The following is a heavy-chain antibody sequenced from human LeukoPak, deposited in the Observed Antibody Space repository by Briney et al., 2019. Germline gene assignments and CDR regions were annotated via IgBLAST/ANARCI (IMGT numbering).Heavy chain of an antibody. CDR3: ARGRKYYYDSSGFPFDY. D-gene: IGHD3-22*01. CDR1: VGSIISYY. V-gene: IGHV4-59*01. Sequence: SETLSLTCTVSVGSIISYYWSWFGQPPGKDLEGIGYTYYSGSTNYNPSLKSRVTISVDTSKNQFSLKLSSVTAADTAVYYCARGRKYYYDSSGFPFDYWGQGTLVTVSS. CDR2: TYYSGST. J-gene: IGHJ4*02.